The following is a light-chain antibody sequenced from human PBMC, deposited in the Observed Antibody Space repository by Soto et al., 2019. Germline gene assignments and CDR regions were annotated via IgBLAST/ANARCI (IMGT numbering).Light chain of an antibody. Sequence: DIQMTQSPSTLSASVGDRVTITCRASQSISSWLAWYQQKPGKAPKLLIYKASSLESGVPSRFSGSGSGTEFPLTISSLQPDDWATYYCQQYNSYSWTFGQGTKVEIK. V-gene: IGKV1-5*03. CDR3: QQYNSYSWT. CDR2: KAS. J-gene: IGKJ1*01. CDR1: QSISSW.